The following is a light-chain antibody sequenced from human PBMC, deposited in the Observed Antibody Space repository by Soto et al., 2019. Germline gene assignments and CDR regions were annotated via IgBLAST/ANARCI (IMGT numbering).Light chain of an antibody. J-gene: IGKJ1*01. Sequence: EIVLTQSPATLSLSPGERATLSCRASQSVSSYLAWYQQKPGQAPRLLIYDASNRATGIPARFSGSGSGTDFTLTISRLLPEDLAVYYCQPRRNWPPCTFGQGTKVEIK. CDR3: QPRRNWPPCT. V-gene: IGKV3-11*01. CDR2: DAS. CDR1: QSVSSY.